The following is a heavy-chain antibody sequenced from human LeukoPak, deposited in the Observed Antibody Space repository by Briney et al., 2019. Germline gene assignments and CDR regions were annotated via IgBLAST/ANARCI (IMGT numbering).Heavy chain of an antibody. V-gene: IGHV4-4*02. CDR3: ARRSYYYDSGSSQPHFDY. CDR1: GGSISTSNW. D-gene: IGHD3-10*01. J-gene: IGHJ4*02. CDR2: IYHSGTT. Sequence: SETLSLTCAVSGGSISTSNWWSWVRQPPGKGLEWIGEIYHSGTTNYSPSLKSRVTISVDKSKNQFSLNLNSVTAADTAVYYCARRSYYYDSGSSQPHFDYWGQGTLVTVSS.